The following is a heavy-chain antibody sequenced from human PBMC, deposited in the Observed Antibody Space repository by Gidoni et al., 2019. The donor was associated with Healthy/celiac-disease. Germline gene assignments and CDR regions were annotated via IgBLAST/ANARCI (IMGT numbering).Heavy chain of an antibody. V-gene: IGHV4-34*01. J-gene: IGHJ4*02. Sequence: QVQLQQWGAGLLKPSETLSLTCAVYGGSFSGDYGSWIRQPPGKGLEWIGEINHSGSTNYNPSLKRRVTISVDTSKNQFSLQLSSVTAADTAVYYCERGRLTPNYIWGSSRAYYGTDFDYWGQGTLVTVSS. CDR2: INHSGST. D-gene: IGHD3-16*02. CDR1: GGSFSGDY. CDR3: ERGRLTPNYIWGSSRAYYGTDFDY.